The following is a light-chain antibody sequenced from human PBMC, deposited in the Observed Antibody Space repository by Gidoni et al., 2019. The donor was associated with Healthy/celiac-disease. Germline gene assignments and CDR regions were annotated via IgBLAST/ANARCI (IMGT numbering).Light chain of an antibody. J-gene: IGKJ1*01. V-gene: IGKV3-11*01. CDR1: QSVSSY. CDR2: DAS. Sequence: ESVLTQSPATLSLSPGERATLSCRASQSVSSYLAWYQQKPGQAPRLLLYDASNRATGIPARFSGSGSGTDFTLTISSLEPEDFAVYYCQQRSNWAWTFXQXTKVEIK. CDR3: QQRSNWAWT.